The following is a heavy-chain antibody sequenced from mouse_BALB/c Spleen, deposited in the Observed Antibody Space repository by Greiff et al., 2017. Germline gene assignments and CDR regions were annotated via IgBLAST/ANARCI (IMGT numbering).Heavy chain of an antibody. V-gene: IGHV1S81*02. CDR2: INPSNGRT. CDR1: GYTFTSYW. J-gene: IGHJ4*01. CDR3: ARYGNYAMDY. D-gene: IGHD2-1*01. Sequence: QVQLKESGAELVKPGASVKLSCTASGYTFTSYWMHWVKQRPGQGLEWIGEINPSNGRTNYNEKFKSKATLTVDKSSSTAYMQLSSLTSEDAAVYCCARYGNYAMDYWGQGTSVTVSS.